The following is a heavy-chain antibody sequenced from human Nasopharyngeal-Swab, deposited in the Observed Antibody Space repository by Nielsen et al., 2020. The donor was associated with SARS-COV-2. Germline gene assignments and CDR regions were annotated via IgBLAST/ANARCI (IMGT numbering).Heavy chain of an antibody. V-gene: IGHV3-30-3*01. D-gene: IGHD3-22*01. Sequence: GESLKISCAAFGFTFSRYTMHWVRQAPGKGPEWVAVISYDGSNKYYADSVKGRFTISRDISKNTLYLQMNSLRAEDTAVFYCASTPLDSSGYYYAFHYWGRGTLVTVSS. J-gene: IGHJ4*02. CDR3: ASTPLDSSGYYYAFHY. CDR2: ISYDGSNK. CDR1: GFTFSRYT.